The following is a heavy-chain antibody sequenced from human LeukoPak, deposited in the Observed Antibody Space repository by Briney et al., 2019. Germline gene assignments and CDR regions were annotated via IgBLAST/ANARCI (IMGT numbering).Heavy chain of an antibody. CDR1: GGSFSSYY. V-gene: IGHV4-34*01. CDR3: ARGFSH. CDR2: IDHSGGT. Sequence: KASETLSLTCAVYGGSFSSYYWSWLRQPPGKGLEWIGEIDHSGGTTYNPSLKSRVTMSIDTSKSQFFLKLSSVTAADTAVYYCARGFSHWGQGTLVTVSS. J-gene: IGHJ4*02.